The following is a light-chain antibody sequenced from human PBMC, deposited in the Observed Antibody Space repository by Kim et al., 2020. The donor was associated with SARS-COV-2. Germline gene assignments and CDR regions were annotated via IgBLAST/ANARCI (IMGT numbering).Light chain of an antibody. CDR1: RSDVGGYNY. CDR3: SSYTSSSTLG. Sequence: GQSITNSCTGTRSDVGGYNYVSWYQQHPGKAPKLMIYDVSKRPSGGSNRFSGSKSGNTVSLTISGLQAEDEADYYCSSYTSSSTLGFGGGTQLTVL. CDR2: DVS. V-gene: IGLV2-14*03. J-gene: IGLJ2*01.